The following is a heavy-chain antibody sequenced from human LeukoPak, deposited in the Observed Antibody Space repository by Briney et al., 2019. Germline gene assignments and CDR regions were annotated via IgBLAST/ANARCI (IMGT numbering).Heavy chain of an antibody. CDR3: ARDKESIAARPSAFDI. CDR1: GFTFSSYS. V-gene: IGHV3-21*01. CDR2: ISSSSSYI. D-gene: IGHD6-6*01. Sequence: GGSLRLSCAASGFTFSSYSMNWVRQAPGKGLEWVSSISSSSSYIYYADSVKGRFTISRDNAKNSLYLQMNSLRAEDTAVYYCARDKESIAARPSAFDIWGQGTMVTVSS. J-gene: IGHJ3*02.